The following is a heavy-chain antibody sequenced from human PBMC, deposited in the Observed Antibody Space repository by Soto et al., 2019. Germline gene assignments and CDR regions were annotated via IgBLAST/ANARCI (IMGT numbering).Heavy chain of an antibody. D-gene: IGHD5-18*01. CDR2: IGVAGDT. Sequence: EVQLVESGGGLVQPGGSLRLSCAASGFTFSYYDMHWDRQAPGRGLEWVSVIGVAGDTYYSGSVKGRLTISRENAKNSVYLQMNSLRAEDTAVYYCARGGRGVSYNHSSYFDVWGQGTLVTVSS. V-gene: IGHV3-13*01. CDR3: ARGGRGVSYNHSSYFDV. J-gene: IGHJ4*02. CDR1: GFTFSYYD.